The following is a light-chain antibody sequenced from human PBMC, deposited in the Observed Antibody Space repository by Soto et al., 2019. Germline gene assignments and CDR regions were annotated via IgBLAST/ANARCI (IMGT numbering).Light chain of an antibody. J-gene: IGKJ4*01. V-gene: IGKV1-9*01. CDR1: QGISSY. Sequence: DIQLTQSPSFLSASVGDRVTITCRASQGISSYLAWYQQKPGKAPKRLIYAASTLQSGGPSRFSGSGAGTEFTLTSSSLQPEDFATYYCQQLKSYPLTCGGGTKVEIK. CDR2: AAS. CDR3: QQLKSYPLT.